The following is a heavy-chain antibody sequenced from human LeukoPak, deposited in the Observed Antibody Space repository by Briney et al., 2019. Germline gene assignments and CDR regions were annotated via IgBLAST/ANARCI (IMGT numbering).Heavy chain of an antibody. V-gene: IGHV4-30-4*01. J-gene: IGHJ5*02. D-gene: IGHD3-16*02. CDR2: IYYSGST. CDR3: ARGGVWGSYLPFDP. Sequence: PSETLSLTCTVSGGSISSGDYYWSWIRQPPGKGLEWIGYIYYSGSTYYNPSLKSRVTISVDTSKDQFSLKLSSVTAADTAVYYCARGGVWGSYLPFDPWGQGTLVTVSS. CDR1: GGSISSGDYY.